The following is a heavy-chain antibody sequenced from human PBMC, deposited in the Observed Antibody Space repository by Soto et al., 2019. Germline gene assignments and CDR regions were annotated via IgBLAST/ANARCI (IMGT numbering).Heavy chain of an antibody. Sequence: EVQLLESGGGLVQPGGSLRLSCAASGFTFSSYAMSWVRQAPGKGLEWVSAISGSGGSTYYADSVKGRFTISRDNSKNTLYLQMNSMRADDTAVYYCAENRLRWVFRDAFDIWGHGTMVTVSS. D-gene: IGHD6-13*01. CDR1: GFTFSSYA. V-gene: IGHV3-23*01. CDR2: ISGSGGST. J-gene: IGHJ3*02. CDR3: AENRLRWVFRDAFDI.